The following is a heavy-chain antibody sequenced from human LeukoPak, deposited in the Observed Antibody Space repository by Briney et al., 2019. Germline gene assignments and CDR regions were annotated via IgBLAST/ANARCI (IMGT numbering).Heavy chain of an antibody. CDR1: GFTFSSYG. CDR3: TRNWGSDNWFDP. Sequence: GESLKISCAASGFTFSSYGMHWVRQAPGKGLEWVSVIYSGGSTYYADSVKGRFTISRDNSKNTLYLQMNSLRAEDTAVYYCTRNWGSDNWFDPWGQGTLVTVSS. V-gene: IGHV3-53*01. D-gene: IGHD7-27*01. J-gene: IGHJ5*02. CDR2: IYSGGST.